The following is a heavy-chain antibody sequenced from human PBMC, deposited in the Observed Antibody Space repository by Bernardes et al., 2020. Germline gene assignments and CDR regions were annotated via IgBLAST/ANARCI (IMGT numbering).Heavy chain of an antibody. Sequence: SKTLSLTCSFYGGSFCGYYWRWSRQPPGEGLEWIGELNHSGSTNYNPSLKSRVTISVDTSKNQFSLKLSSVTAADTAVYYCARGRTTVTTLGYFDYWGQGTLVTVSS. J-gene: IGHJ4*02. CDR2: LNHSGST. CDR1: GGSFCGYY. V-gene: IGHV4-34*01. D-gene: IGHD4-17*01. CDR3: ARGRTTVTTLGYFDY.